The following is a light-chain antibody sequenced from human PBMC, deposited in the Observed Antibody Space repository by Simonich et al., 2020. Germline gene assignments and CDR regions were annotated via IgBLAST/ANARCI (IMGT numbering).Light chain of an antibody. J-gene: IGKJ2*01. CDR2: KAS. CDR3: QQYNSYSYT. Sequence: DIQMTQSPSSVSASVGDRVTITCRASQSISSWLAWYQQKPGKAPKLLIYKASSLESGVPSRFSGSGSGTEFTLTISSLQPYDFATYYCQQYNSYSYTFGQGTKLEIK. V-gene: IGKV1-5*03. CDR1: QSISSW.